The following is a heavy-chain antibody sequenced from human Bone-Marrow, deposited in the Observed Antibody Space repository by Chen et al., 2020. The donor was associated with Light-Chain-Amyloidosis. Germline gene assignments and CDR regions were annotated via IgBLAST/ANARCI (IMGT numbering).Heavy chain of an antibody. V-gene: IGHV5-51*01. CDR2: IYPDDSDA. CDR1: GYTFPNYW. D-gene: IGHD5-12*01. Sequence: EVQLEPSGPEVKKPGESLKISCKGSGYTFPNYWIGWVRQMPGKGLEWMGVIYPDDSDARYSPSFEGQVTISADKSITTAYLQWRSLKASDTAMHYCARRRDGYNFDYWGQGTLVTVSS. J-gene: IGHJ4*02. CDR3: ARRRDGYNFDY.